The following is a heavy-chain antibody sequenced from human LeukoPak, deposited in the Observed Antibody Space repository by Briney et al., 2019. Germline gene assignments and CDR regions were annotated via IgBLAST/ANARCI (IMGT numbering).Heavy chain of an antibody. CDR3: ARENSFWSGYYFDF. Sequence: PGGSLRLSCAASGFTFSSYAMSWVRQAPGKGLEWVSYISSSSSIIYYADSVKGRFTISRDNAKNSLYLQMNSLRAEDTAVYYCARENSFWSGYYFDFWGQGTLVTVSS. CDR2: ISSSSSII. CDR1: GFTFSSYA. J-gene: IGHJ4*02. D-gene: IGHD3-3*01. V-gene: IGHV3-48*01.